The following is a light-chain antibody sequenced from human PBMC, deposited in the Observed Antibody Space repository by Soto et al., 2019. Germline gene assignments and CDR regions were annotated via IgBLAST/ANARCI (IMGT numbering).Light chain of an antibody. V-gene: IGKV3-15*01. CDR3: QQYNNWPPRGT. CDR1: QSVSSN. Sequence: EIVMTQSPATLSVSPGERATLSCRASQSVSSNLAWYQQKPGQAPRLLIYGASTRATAIPARFSGSGSGTEFTLTIGSLQSEDFAVYYCQQYNNWPPRGTFGQGTKVDIK. J-gene: IGKJ1*01. CDR2: GAS.